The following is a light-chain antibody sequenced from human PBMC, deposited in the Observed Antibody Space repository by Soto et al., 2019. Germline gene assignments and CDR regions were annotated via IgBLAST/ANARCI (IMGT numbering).Light chain of an antibody. J-gene: IGKJ1*01. Sequence: DIQMTQSPPSVSASVGDRVTITCRASQDISTWLAWYQQKPGKAPKLLIYAASSLFSGVPSRFSGSGYGTDFTLTITSLQLEDFATYYCQQSDVSPRTFGQGTKVEIK. CDR2: AAS. V-gene: IGKV1-12*01. CDR3: QQSDVSPRT. CDR1: QDISTW.